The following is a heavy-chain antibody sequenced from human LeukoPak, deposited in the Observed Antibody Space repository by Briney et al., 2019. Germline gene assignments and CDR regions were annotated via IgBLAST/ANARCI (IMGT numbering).Heavy chain of an antibody. CDR2: IYTSGST. J-gene: IGHJ4*02. CDR3: ASSPFRRGFDY. Sequence: QVQLQESGPGLVKPSQTLSLTCTVSGGSISSGSYYWSWIRQPAGKGLEWIGRIYTSGSTNYNPSLKSRVTISVDTSKNQFSLKLSSVTAADTAVYYCASSPFRRGFDYWGQGTLVTVSS. D-gene: IGHD3-10*01. V-gene: IGHV4-61*02. CDR1: GGSISSGSYY.